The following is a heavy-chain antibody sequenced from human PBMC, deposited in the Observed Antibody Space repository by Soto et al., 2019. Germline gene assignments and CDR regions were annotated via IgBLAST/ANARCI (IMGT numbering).Heavy chain of an antibody. Sequence: EVLLLESGGGLVQPGGSLRLSCAVSGFSLTSYALTWVRQPPGKGLEWVSSISGSDGGTYYADSVKGRFTLSRDNSNNRLYLQMNSLRAEDTAIYFCAKERGYGANAYYFDHWGQGTLVTVSS. CDR2: ISGSDGGT. CDR1: GFSLTSYA. V-gene: IGHV3-23*01. D-gene: IGHD4-17*01. J-gene: IGHJ4*02. CDR3: AKERGYGANAYYFDH.